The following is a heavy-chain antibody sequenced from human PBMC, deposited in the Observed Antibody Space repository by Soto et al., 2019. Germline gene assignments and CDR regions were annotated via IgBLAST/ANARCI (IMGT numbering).Heavy chain of an antibody. J-gene: IGHJ3*02. CDR1: GGSFSGYY. CDR2: INHSGST. V-gene: IGHV4-34*01. Sequence: QVQLQQWGAGLLKPSETLSLTCAVYGGSFSGYYWSWIRQPPGKGLEWIGEINHSGSTNYNPSLKSRVTIPVDTSKYQFSLKLRSVTAADTAVYYCARGLALGYCSGGSCYFNDAFDIWGQGTMVTVSS. D-gene: IGHD2-15*01. CDR3: ARGLALGYCSGGSCYFNDAFDI.